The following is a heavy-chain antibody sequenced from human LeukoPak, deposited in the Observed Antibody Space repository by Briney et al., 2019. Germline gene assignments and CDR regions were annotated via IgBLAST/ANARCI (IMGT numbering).Heavy chain of an antibody. D-gene: IGHD2-21*02. CDR3: ASQQGSIVVVTSGWFDP. CDR1: GGSISSSSYY. V-gene: IGHV4-39*07. Sequence: SETLSLTCTVSGGSISSSSYYWGWIRQPPGKGLEWIGSIYYSGSTYYNPSLKSRVTISVDTSKNQFSLKLSSVTAADTAVYYCASQQGSIVVVTSGWFDPWGQGTLVTVSS. CDR2: IYYSGST. J-gene: IGHJ5*02.